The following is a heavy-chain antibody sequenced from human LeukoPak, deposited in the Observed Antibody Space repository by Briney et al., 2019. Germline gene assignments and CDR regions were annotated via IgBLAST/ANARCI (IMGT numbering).Heavy chain of an antibody. D-gene: IGHD1-26*01. Sequence: SETLSLTCTVSGGSISSYYWSWIRQPPGKGLEWIGYIYYSGSTNYNPSLKSRVPISVDTSKNQFSLKLSSVTAADTAVYYCARASGSYWFDPWGQGTLVTVSS. CDR3: ARASGSYWFDP. CDR1: GGSISSYY. V-gene: IGHV4-59*01. CDR2: IYYSGST. J-gene: IGHJ5*02.